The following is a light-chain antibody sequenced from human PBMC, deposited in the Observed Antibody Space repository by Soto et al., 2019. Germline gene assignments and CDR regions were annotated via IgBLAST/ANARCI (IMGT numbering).Light chain of an antibody. CDR1: SSDVGGYNY. CDR3: SSYTRNNNFVL. Sequence: QSVLTQPPSASGSPGQSVTISCTGTSSDVGGYNYVSWYQQHPGKAPKLIIYEVTKRPSGVPDRFSGSKSDNTASLTVSGLPAEDEADYYCSSYTRNNNFVLFGGGTKLTVL. V-gene: IGLV2-8*01. CDR2: EVT. J-gene: IGLJ2*01.